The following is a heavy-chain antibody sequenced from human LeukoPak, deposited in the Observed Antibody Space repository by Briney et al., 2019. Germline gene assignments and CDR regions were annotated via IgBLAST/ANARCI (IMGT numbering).Heavy chain of an antibody. V-gene: IGHV3-48*01. J-gene: IGHJ4*02. CDR2: ISSSSSTI. CDR3: AIGRGEK. D-gene: IGHD3-10*01. CDR1: GFTFSSYS. Sequence: GGSLRLSCAASGFTFSSYSMNWVRQAPGKGLEWVSYISSSSSTIYYADSVKGRFTISRDNSQTTLYLQMANLRAEDTALYYCAIGRGEKWGQGTLVTVSS.